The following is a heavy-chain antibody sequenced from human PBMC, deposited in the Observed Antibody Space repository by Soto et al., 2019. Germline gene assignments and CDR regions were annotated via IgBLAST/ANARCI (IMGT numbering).Heavy chain of an antibody. CDR2: ISSSSSYT. CDR3: ARDRRTVTTSYGMDV. V-gene: IGHV3-11*06. CDR1: GLTFSYYY. J-gene: IGHJ6*02. D-gene: IGHD4-17*01. Sequence: GGSLRLSCAASGLTFSYYYMSGMREAPGKGLEWVSYISSSSSYTNYADSVKGRFTISRDNAKNSLYLQMNSLRAEDTAVYYCARDRRTVTTSYGMDVWGQGTTVTVSS.